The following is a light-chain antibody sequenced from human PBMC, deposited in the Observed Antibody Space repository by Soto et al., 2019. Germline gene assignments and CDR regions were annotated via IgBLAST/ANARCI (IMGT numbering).Light chain of an antibody. CDR2: AAS. CDR3: LQHNTYPYT. V-gene: IGKV1-17*01. Sequence: DIPMTQSPSSLSASVGDRVTITCRASQGISNLLGWFQHKPGKAPKRLIYAASSLQGGVPSRFSGSGSGTEFTLTITGLQPEDFAGYYCLQHNTYPYTFGQGTKLEIK. CDR1: QGISNL. J-gene: IGKJ2*01.